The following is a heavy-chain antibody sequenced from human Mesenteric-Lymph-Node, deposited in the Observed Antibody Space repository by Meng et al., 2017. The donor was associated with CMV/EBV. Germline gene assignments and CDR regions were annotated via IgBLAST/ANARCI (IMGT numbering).Heavy chain of an antibody. V-gene: IGHV3-11*01. CDR1: GFIFSDFY. Sequence: GGSLRLSCDVSGFIFSDFYMSWIRQAPGKGLEWVSYISNTGDTIHYADSVRGRFTISRDNAKNSVYLQMNSLRAEDTAVYYCARRVQEVGGWYRPHLDYWGQGSLVTVSS. D-gene: IGHD6-19*01. J-gene: IGHJ4*02. CDR3: ARRVQEVGGWYRPHLDY. CDR2: ISNTGDTI.